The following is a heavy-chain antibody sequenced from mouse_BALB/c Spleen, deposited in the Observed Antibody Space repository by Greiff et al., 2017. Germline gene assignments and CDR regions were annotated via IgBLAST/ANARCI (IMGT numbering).Heavy chain of an antibody. Sequence: ESGPGLVKPSQSLSLTCSVTGYSITSGYYWNWIRQFPGNKLEWMGYISYDGSNNYNPSLKNRISITRDTSKNQFFLKLNSVTTEDTATYYCAREKYGYFDVWGAGTTVTVSS. CDR3: AREKYGYFDV. D-gene: IGHD2-10*02. V-gene: IGHV3-6*02. CDR2: ISYDGSN. CDR1: GYSITSGYY. J-gene: IGHJ1*01.